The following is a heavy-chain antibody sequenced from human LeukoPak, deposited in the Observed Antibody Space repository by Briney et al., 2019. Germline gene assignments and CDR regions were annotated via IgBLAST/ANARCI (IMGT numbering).Heavy chain of an antibody. CDR1: GGSIRSSSYY. D-gene: IGHD6-6*01. V-gene: IGHV4-39*02. CDR3: ARTSYSSSAY. J-gene: IGHJ4*02. Sequence: SETLSLTCTVSGGSIRSSSYYWGWIRQPPGKGLEWIGSIYYSGSTYYNSSLKSRVTISVDTSKNHFSLNLSSVTAADTAVYYCARTSYSSSAYWGQGTLVTVSS. CDR2: IYYSGST.